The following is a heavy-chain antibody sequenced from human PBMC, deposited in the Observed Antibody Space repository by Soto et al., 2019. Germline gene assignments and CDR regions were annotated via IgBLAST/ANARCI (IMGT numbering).Heavy chain of an antibody. CDR1: GFTVSSYA. Sequence: LRLSSAASGFTVSSYAMSWVRQAPGKGLEWVSAISGSGGSTYYADSVKGRFTISRDNSKNTLYLQMNSLRAEDTAVYYCAKGGGNDFWTYSPLDYGMDVWGQGTTVTVSS. CDR2: ISGSGGST. J-gene: IGHJ6*02. CDR3: AKGGGNDFWTYSPLDYGMDV. D-gene: IGHD3-3*01. V-gene: IGHV3-23*01.